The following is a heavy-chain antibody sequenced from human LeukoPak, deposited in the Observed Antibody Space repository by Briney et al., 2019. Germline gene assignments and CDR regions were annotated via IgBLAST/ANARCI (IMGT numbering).Heavy chain of an antibody. V-gene: IGHV3-74*01. Sequence: PGWALRLCSPTSGLNCNSFWMHWLRQAKGKGLVWVSRINSDGSSTSYADSVKGRFTISRDNAKNTLYLQMNSLRAEDTAVYYCARSPGAITMPTDYFDYWGQGTLVTVSS. CDR1: GLNCNSFW. J-gene: IGHJ4*02. D-gene: IGHD3-10*01. CDR3: ARSPGAITMPTDYFDY. CDR2: INSDGSST.